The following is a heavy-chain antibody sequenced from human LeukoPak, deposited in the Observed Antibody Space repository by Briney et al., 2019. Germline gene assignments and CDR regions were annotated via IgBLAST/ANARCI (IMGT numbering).Heavy chain of an antibody. J-gene: IGHJ3*02. CDR3: ARVPDIVVVPAAIHDAFDI. D-gene: IGHD2-2*02. Sequence: SETLSLTCTVSGGSISSYYWSWIRQPPGKGLEWIGYIYYSGSTNYNPSLKSRVTISVDTSKNWFSLKLSSVTAADTAVYYCARVPDIVVVPAAIHDAFDIWGQGTMVTVSS. CDR1: GGSISSYY. V-gene: IGHV4-59*12. CDR2: IYYSGST.